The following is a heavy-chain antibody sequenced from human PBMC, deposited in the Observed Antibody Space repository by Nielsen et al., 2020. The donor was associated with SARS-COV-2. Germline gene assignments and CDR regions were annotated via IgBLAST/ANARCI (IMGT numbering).Heavy chain of an antibody. CDR3: ARVFAFSVTTDWFDP. CDR2: ISAYNGNT. D-gene: IGHD4-17*01. CDR1: GYTFTSYG. J-gene: IGHJ5*02. Sequence: ASVKVSCKASGYTFTSYGISWVRQAPGQGLEWMGWISAYNGNTNYAQKLQGRVTMTTDTSTSTAYMELRSLRSDDTAVYYCARVFAFSVTTDWFDPWGQGTPVTVSS. V-gene: IGHV1-18*01.